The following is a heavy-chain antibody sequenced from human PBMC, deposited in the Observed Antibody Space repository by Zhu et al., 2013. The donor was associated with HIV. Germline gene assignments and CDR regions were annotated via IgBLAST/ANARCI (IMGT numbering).Heavy chain of an antibody. D-gene: IGHD2-15*01. CDR1: GYTFIDYD. J-gene: IGHJ5*02. Sequence: QVQLVQSGAEVKKPGASVKVSCKAAGYTFIDYDIYWVRQTTGQGLESMGWMNPNSGNTGYEQNFQGRVTMTRNTSISTAYLELRNLNFEDTAIYSCARERIGCSGSNCYFDAWGQGSLVTVSS. V-gene: IGHV1-8*01. CDR2: MNPNSGNT. CDR3: ARERIGCSGSNCYFDA.